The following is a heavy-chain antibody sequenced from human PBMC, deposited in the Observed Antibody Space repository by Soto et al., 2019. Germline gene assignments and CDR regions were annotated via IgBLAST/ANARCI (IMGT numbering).Heavy chain of an antibody. V-gene: IGHV4-31*03. J-gene: IGHJ6*02. D-gene: IGHD5-18*01. CDR2: IYYSGNT. Sequence: SETLSLTCTVSGGSIRSGGYYWSWVRQNPRRGLEWIGNIYYSGNTYYNPSLKSRLTISVDTSKNQFSLNLSSVTAADTAVYYCARDRLMATAGTARHYYGLDVWGQGTTVTVSS. CDR1: GGSIRSGGYY. CDR3: ARDRLMATAGTARHYYGLDV.